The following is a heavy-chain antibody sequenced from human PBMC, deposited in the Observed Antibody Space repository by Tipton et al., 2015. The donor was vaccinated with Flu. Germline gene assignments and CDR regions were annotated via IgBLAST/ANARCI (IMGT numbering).Heavy chain of an antibody. CDR3: GRETRRMVKYRHYEHYGMAV. Sequence: VQLVQSGAEVKKPGSSVKVSCKASGGIFSSYGFSWVRQAPGQGLEWMGRIIPISGIVKYAQKFQGRVTITADKSTSTVYMDLSSLRSEDTAVFYCGRETRRMVKYRHYEHYGMAVWGQGTPVSVSS. CDR2: IIPISGIV. V-gene: IGHV1-69*04. J-gene: IGHJ6*02. D-gene: IGHD5-18*01. CDR1: GGIFSSYG.